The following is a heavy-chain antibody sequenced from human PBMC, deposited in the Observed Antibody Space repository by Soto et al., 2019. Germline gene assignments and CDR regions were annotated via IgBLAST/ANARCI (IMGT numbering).Heavy chain of an antibody. CDR1: GGTFSSYT. CDR2: IIPILGIA. J-gene: IGHJ2*01. V-gene: IGHV1-69*08. Sequence: QVQLVQSGAEVKKPGSSVKVSCKASGGTFSSYTISWVRQAPGQGLEWMGRIIPILGIANYAQKFQGRVTITADKSTSTAYRELSSLRSEDTAVYYCARDVAIRRTYWYFVLWGRGTLVTVSS. CDR3: ARDVAIRRTYWYFVL. D-gene: IGHD2-21*01.